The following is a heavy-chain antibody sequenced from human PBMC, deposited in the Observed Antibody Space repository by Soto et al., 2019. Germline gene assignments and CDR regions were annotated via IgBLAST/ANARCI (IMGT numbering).Heavy chain of an antibody. D-gene: IGHD3-22*01. CDR1: GFTVSSNF. CDR2: IYGGGDT. Sequence: GGSLRLSCAASGFTVSSNFMSWVRQAPGKGLEWVSVIYGGGDTYYADSVKGRFTISRDNSKNTLYLQMNSLRVEDTAVYYCARDYYDSNVAYRWFDPWGQGTLVTVSS. J-gene: IGHJ5*02. V-gene: IGHV3-66*01. CDR3: ARDYYDSNVAYRWFDP.